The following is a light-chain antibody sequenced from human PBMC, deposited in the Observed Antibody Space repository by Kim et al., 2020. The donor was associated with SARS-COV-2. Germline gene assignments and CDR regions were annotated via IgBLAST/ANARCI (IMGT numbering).Light chain of an antibody. J-gene: IGKJ1*01. CDR2: GAS. CDR3: QQYINWPPT. CDR1: QSVSSN. V-gene: IGKV3-15*01. Sequence: EIVMTQSPATLSVSPGERATLSCRASQSVSSNLAWYQQKPGQAPRLLLYGASTRATGIPARFSGSGSGTEFTLTISSLQSEDFAVYYCQQYINWPPTFGQGTKVDIK.